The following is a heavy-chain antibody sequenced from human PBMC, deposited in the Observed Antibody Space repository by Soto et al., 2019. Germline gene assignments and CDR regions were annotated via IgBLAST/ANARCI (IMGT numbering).Heavy chain of an antibody. J-gene: IGHJ6*02. CDR2: INPNSGDT. D-gene: IGHD1-26*01. CDR3: AKGGAIVAAGTRVYVYNAMDV. Sequence: ASVKVSCKASGYTFTGYYVHWVRQAPGQGLEWMGWINPNSGDTSLAQRFQGRVTMNRDTSIGTAYMELRGLTSDDTAEYYCAKGGAIVAAGTRVYVYNAMDVWGQGTTVTVSS. CDR1: GYTFTGYY. V-gene: IGHV1-2*02.